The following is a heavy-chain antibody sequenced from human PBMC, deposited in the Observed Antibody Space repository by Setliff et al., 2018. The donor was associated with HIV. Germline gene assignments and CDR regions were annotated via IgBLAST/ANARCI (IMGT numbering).Heavy chain of an antibody. J-gene: IGHJ5*02. CDR1: GGSISSSSYY. CDR3: ARVPVAGANWFDP. V-gene: IGHV4-39*01. CDR2: VSQSGST. Sequence: SETLSLTCTVSGGSISSSSYYWGWIRQSPGKRLEWIGSVSQSGSTYYNPSLKSRITISIDRSKNLFSLKLISVTAADQGVYYCARVPVAGANWFDPWGLGTLVTVSS. D-gene: IGHD2-21*01.